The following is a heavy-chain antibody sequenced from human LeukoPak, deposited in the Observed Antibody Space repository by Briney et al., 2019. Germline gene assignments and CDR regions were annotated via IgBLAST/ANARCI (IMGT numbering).Heavy chain of an antibody. J-gene: IGHJ6*02. Sequence: GEPLKISCKGSGYSFTSYWIGWVRQMPGKGLEWMGIIYPGGSDTRYSPSFQGQVTISADKSISTAYLQWSSLKASDTAMYYCARLPYCSSTSCYLLDVWGQGTTVTVSS. CDR2: IYPGGSDT. V-gene: IGHV5-51*01. CDR1: GYSFTSYW. D-gene: IGHD2-2*01. CDR3: ARLPYCSSTSCYLLDV.